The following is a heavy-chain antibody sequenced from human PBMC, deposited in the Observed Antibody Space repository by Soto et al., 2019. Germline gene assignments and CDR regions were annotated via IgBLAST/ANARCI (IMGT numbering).Heavy chain of an antibody. V-gene: IGHV1-18*01. Sequence: GASVKVSCKASGYTFTSYGISWVRQAPGQGLEWMGWISAYNGNTNYAQKLQGRVTMTTDTSTSTAYMELRSLRSDDTAVYYCARGLSRYDFWSGYFPIPYYYYGMDVWGQGTTVTVSS. CDR1: GYTFTSYG. CDR3: ARGLSRYDFWSGYFPIPYYYYGMDV. J-gene: IGHJ6*02. D-gene: IGHD3-3*01. CDR2: ISAYNGNT.